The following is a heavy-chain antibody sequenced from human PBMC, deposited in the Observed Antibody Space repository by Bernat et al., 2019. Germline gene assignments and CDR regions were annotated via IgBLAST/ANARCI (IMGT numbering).Heavy chain of an antibody. CDR2: IYYSGST. CDR3: ARVAVTGTGGNFDY. CDR1: GGSISSGDYY. V-gene: IGHV4-30-4*01. J-gene: IGHJ4*02. D-gene: IGHD1-7*01. Sequence: QVQLQESGPGLVKPSQTLSLTCTVSGGSISSGDYYWSWIRQPPGKGLECIGYIYYSGSTYSNTSLKSRVTISVYTSKNHFSLKLSSVTAAYTAVYYCARVAVTGTGGNFDYWGQRTLVTVSS.